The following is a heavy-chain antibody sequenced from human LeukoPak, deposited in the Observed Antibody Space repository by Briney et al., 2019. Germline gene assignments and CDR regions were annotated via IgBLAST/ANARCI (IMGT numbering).Heavy chain of an antibody. D-gene: IGHD3-10*01. J-gene: IGHJ3*02. CDR3: ARDRGEFRTRDAFDI. CDR1: GFTFSSYS. Sequence: GGSLRLSCAASGFTFSSYSMNWVRQAPGKGLEWVSSISSSSSYIYYADSVKGRFTISRDNAKNSLYLQMNSLRAEDTAVYYCARDRGEFRTRDAFDIWGQGTMVTVSS. V-gene: IGHV3-21*01. CDR2: ISSSSSYI.